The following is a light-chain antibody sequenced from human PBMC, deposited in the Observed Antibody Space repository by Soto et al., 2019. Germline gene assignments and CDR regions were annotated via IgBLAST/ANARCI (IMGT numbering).Light chain of an antibody. J-gene: IGKJ1*01. CDR1: QSVGRNS. V-gene: IGKV3-20*01. CDR3: QQYGTSPWA. Sequence: EIVLTQFPGTLSLSPGERATLSCRASQSVGRNSVAWYQQKPGQAPRVIIYAASNRASGIPDRFSGSGSGSGFTLTISRLEPEDFAVYYCQQYGTSPWAFGQGTKVEIK. CDR2: AAS.